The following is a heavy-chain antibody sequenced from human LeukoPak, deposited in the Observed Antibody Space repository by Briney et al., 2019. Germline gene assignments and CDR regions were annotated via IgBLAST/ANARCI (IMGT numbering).Heavy chain of an antibody. Sequence: PGGSLRLSCVASGFTLSSYNMKWVRQAPGKRLEWVSSISWRSSDIEYADSVKGRFTISRDNSKNTLYLQMNSLRAEDTAVYYCAKDQEDIVVVRVKYYYYMDVWGKGTTVTVSS. D-gene: IGHD2-2*01. CDR3: AKDQEDIVVVRVKYYYYMDV. CDR1: GFTLSSYN. CDR2: ISWRSSDI. J-gene: IGHJ6*03. V-gene: IGHV3-21*01.